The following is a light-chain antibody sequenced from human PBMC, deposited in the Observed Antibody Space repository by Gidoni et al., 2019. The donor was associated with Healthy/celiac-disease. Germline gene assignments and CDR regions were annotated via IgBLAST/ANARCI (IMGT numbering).Light chain of an antibody. CDR1: QSVSSSY. V-gene: IGKV3-20*01. CDR2: GAS. CDR3: QQYDSSPVT. Sequence: EIVLTQSPGILSLSPGERATLSCRASQSVSSSYLAWYQQKPGQAPRLLIYGASSRATGIPDRFSGSGSGTDLTLTISRLEPEDFAVYYCQQYDSSPVTFGQGTKVEIK. J-gene: IGKJ1*01.